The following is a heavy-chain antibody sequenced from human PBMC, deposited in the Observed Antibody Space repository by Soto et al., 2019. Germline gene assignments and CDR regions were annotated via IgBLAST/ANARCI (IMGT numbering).Heavy chain of an antibody. J-gene: IGHJ4*02. CDR3: ARDDGGPIDY. CDR2: ISYDGSNK. CDR1: GFTFSSYA. Sequence: VQLVESGGGVVQPGRSLRLSCAASGFTFSSYAMHWVRQAPGKGLEWVAVISYDGSNKYYADSVKGRFTISRDNSKNTLYLQMNSLRAEDTAVYYCARDDGGPIDYWGQGTLVTVSS. V-gene: IGHV3-30-3*01.